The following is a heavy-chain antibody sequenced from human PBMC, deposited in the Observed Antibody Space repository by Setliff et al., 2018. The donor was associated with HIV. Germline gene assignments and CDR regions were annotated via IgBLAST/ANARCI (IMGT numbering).Heavy chain of an antibody. Sequence: KTSETLSLTCNVSGGSFSNSYYFWGWIHQPPGKGLEGIGSITYSGSTYYNPSLKIRVTMSVDTSKNQFSLKLSSVTAADTAVYYCARHRQGLTGSTPGSYMDVWGTGTTVTVSS. CDR1: GGSFSNSYYF. J-gene: IGHJ6*03. V-gene: IGHV4-39*01. CDR3: ARHRQGLTGSTPGSYMDV. D-gene: IGHD1-7*01. CDR2: ITYSGST.